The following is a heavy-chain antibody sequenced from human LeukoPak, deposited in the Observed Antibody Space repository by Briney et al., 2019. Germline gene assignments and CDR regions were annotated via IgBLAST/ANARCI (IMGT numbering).Heavy chain of an antibody. CDR2: TSAYNGNT. J-gene: IGHJ4*02. V-gene: IGHV1-18*01. Sequence: GASVKVSCKASGYTFTSYGTSWVRQAPGQGLEWMGWTSAYNGNTNYAQKLQGRVTMTTDTSTSTAYMELRSLRSDDTAVYYCARGYCSSTSCYYFDYWGQGTLVTVSS. CDR1: GYTFTSYG. CDR3: ARGYCSSTSCYYFDY. D-gene: IGHD2-2*01.